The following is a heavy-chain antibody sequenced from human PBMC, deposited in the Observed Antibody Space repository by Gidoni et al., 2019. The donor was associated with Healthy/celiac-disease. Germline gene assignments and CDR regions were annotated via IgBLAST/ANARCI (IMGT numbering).Heavy chain of an antibody. J-gene: IGHJ6*03. CDR3: AREPNDTARYYYYYYMDV. CDR2: IWYAGSNK. Sequence: LEWVAAIWYAGSNKYYADSVKGRFTISRNTTKNTLYLQMNSLRAEDTAVYDGAREPNDTARYYYYYYMDVWGKGTTVTVSS. V-gene: IGHV3-33*01. D-gene: IGHD5-18*01.